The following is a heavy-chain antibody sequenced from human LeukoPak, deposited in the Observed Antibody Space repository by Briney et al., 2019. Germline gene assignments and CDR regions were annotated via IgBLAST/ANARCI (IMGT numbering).Heavy chain of an antibody. CDR3: ARVEQQLYGTYYYYMDV. CDR2: INWNGGST. CDR1: GFTFDDYG. V-gene: IGHV3-20*04. D-gene: IGHD6-13*01. Sequence: GGSLRLSCAASGFTFDDYGMSWVRQAPGKGLEWVSGINWNGGSTGYADSVKGRFTISRDNAKNSLYLQMNSLRAEDTALYYCARVEQQLYGTYYYYMDVWGKGTTVTVYS. J-gene: IGHJ6*03.